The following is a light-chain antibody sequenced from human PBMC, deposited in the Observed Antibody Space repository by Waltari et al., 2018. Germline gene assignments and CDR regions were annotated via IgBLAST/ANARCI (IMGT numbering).Light chain of an antibody. CDR2: WAS. V-gene: IGKV4-1*01. Sequence: DIVMTQSPDSLAVSLGERPTINCKSSQSFLYSANNKNYLAWYQQKPGQPPRLLIYWASTRKSGVPDRFSGSGSGTDFTLTISSLQAEDVAVYYCQQYYSSPYSFGQGTKLGIK. J-gene: IGKJ2*03. CDR3: QQYYSSPYS. CDR1: QSFLYSANNKNY.